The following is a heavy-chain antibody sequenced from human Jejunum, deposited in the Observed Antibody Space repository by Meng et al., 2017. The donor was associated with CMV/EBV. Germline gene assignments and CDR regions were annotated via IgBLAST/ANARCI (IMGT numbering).Heavy chain of an antibody. V-gene: IGHV3-23*01. J-gene: IGHJ4*02. Sequence: GLTFSTYALSWVRQAPGKGLEWISGISTGGGAIYYAKSVEGRFTVSRDNSKDTLYLQMNSLRAEDTAVYYCAKNYADIVIPAIDYWGQGTLVTVSS. CDR1: GLTFSTYA. CDR3: AKNYADIVIPAIDY. D-gene: IGHD5-12*01. CDR2: ISTGGGAI.